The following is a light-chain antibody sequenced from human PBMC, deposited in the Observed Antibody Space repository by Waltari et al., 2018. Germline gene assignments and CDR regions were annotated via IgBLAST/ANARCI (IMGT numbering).Light chain of an antibody. V-gene: IGKV2-28*01. CDR3: HQYGSSPRNT. CDR1: QSLLHSNGYNY. CDR2: LGS. Sequence: DIVMTQSPLSLPVTPGEPASISCRSSQSLLHSNGYNYLDWYLQKPGQSPQLLIYLGSNRASGVPDRFSGSGSGTDFTLTIGNLQPEDFAVYYCHQYGSSPRNTFGQGTRLEIK. J-gene: IGKJ2*01.